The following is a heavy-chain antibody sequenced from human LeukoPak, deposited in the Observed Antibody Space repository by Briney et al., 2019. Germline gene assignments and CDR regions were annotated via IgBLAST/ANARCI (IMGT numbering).Heavy chain of an antibody. CDR1: AFTFTSYW. J-gene: IGHJ4*02. Sequence: GGSLRLSCTASAFTFTSYWMHWDRQAPGKGLVWVSRTNSDGSSTSYADSVKGRFTISRDNAKNTLYLQMNSLRAEDTAVYYCARRIQGMAPYYFDYWGQGTLVTVSS. V-gene: IGHV3-74*01. CDR2: TNSDGSST. CDR3: ARRIQGMAPYYFDY. D-gene: IGHD5-24*01.